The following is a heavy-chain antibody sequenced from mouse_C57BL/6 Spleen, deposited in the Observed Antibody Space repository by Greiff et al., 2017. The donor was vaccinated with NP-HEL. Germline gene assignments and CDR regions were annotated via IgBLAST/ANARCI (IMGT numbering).Heavy chain of an antibody. J-gene: IGHJ4*01. CDR2: IHPNSGST. V-gene: IGHV1-64*01. CDR1: GYTFTSYW. CDR3: ARRGGYWAMDY. D-gene: IGHD3-2*02. Sequence: QVQLQQPGAELVKPGASVKLSCKASGYTFTSYWMHWVKQRPGQGLEWIGMIHPNSGSTNYNEKFKSKATLTVDKSSSTAYMQLSSLTSEDSAVYYCARRGGYWAMDYWGQATSVTVSS.